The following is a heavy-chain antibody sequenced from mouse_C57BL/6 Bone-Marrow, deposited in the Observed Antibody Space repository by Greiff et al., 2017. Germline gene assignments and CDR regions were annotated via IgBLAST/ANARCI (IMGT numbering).Heavy chain of an antibody. V-gene: IGHV1-69*01. J-gene: IGHJ3*01. D-gene: IGHD1-1*02. Sequence: QVQLQQPGAELVMPGASVKLSCKASGYTFPSYGMPWVKQRPGQGLEWIGEIDPSDSYTNYNQKFKGKSTLTVDKSSSTADMQLSSLTSEDSAVYYCARSVYGPFAYWGQGTLVTVSA. CDR3: ARSVYGPFAY. CDR1: GYTFPSYG. CDR2: IDPSDSYT.